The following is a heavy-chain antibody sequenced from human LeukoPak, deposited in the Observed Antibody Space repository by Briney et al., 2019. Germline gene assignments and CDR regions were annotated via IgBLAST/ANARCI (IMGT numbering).Heavy chain of an antibody. CDR2: INHSGST. J-gene: IGHJ4*02. V-gene: IGHV4-34*01. Sequence: SETLSLTCAVYGGSFSGYYWSWIRQPPGKGLEWIGEINHSGSTNYNPSLRSRVTISVDTSKNQFSLKLSSVTAADTAVYYWARRARRWLQLNYFDYWGQGTLVTVSS. CDR3: ARRARRWLQLNYFDY. CDR1: GGSFSGYY. D-gene: IGHD5-24*01.